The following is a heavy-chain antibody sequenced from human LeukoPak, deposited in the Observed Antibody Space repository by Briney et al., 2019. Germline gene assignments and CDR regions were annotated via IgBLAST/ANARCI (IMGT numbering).Heavy chain of an antibody. V-gene: IGHV1-2*02. CDR3: ARDSETDFWSGYSIDP. D-gene: IGHD3-3*01. CDR1: GYTFTGYY. CDR2: INPNSGGT. J-gene: IGHJ5*02. Sequence: VSVKVSCKASGYTFTGYYMHWVRQAPGQGLEWMGWINPNSGGTNYAQKFQGRVTMTRDTSISTAYMELSRLRSDDTAVYYCARDSETDFWSGYSIDPWGQGTLVTVSS.